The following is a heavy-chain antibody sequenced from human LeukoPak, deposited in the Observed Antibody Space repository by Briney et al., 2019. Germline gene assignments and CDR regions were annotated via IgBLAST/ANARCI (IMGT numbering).Heavy chain of an antibody. CDR2: VSYAGISQ. J-gene: IGHJ4*02. CDR1: GFTFDDHA. D-gene: IGHD3-22*01. Sequence: PGGSLRLSCAASGFTFDDHAMHWVRQAPGKGLEWVAVVSYAGISQYYPDSVKGRFTVSRDNSKNTLYLQMNSLRAEDTAVYYCARGPYDRSGYRFDYWGQGTLVTVSS. CDR3: ARGPYDRSGYRFDY. V-gene: IGHV3-30*14.